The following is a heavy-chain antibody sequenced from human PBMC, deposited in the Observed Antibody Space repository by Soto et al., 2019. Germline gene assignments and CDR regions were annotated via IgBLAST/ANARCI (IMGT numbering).Heavy chain of an antibody. V-gene: IGHV3-21*01. CDR2: ISSSSSYI. Sequence: GGSLILSCEDSGFTFSSYSMNWVRPAPGKGLEWVSSISSSSSYIYYADSVKGRFTISRDNAKNSLYLQMNSLRAEDTAVYYCARDFSSITGTSGYWGQGTLVTVSS. CDR1: GFTFSSYS. D-gene: IGHD1-7*01. CDR3: ARDFSSITGTSGY. J-gene: IGHJ4*02.